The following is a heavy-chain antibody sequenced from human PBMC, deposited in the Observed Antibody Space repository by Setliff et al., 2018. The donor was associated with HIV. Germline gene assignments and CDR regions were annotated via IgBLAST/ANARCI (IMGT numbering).Heavy chain of an antibody. CDR3: AKSPGFSGYGGSG. CDR1: NDSITSSNYY. Sequence: SETLSLTCTVSNDSITSSNYYWGWIRQPPGKGLEWIGTMSYSGSTHYNPSLESRVTISVDTSKNQFSLRLTSVTAADTAVYYCAKSPGFSGYGGSGWGQGTLVTVSS. D-gene: IGHD5-12*01. CDR2: MSYSGST. V-gene: IGHV4-39*01. J-gene: IGHJ4*02.